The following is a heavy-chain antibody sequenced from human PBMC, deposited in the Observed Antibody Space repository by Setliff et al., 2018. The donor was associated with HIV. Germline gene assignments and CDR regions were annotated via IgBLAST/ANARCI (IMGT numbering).Heavy chain of an antibody. J-gene: IGHJ4*02. D-gene: IGHD3-16*02. V-gene: IGHV4-4*02. CDR2: IHHSGST. Sequence: SETLSLTCAVSDHSISSSNWWSWVRQPPGKGLEWIGEIHHSGSTNYSPSLKSRVTISVDKSKNQFSLKLSSVTAADAAVYYCARAYVWGSYRFIDFWGQGTLVTVSS. CDR1: DHSISSSNW. CDR3: ARAYVWGSYRFIDF.